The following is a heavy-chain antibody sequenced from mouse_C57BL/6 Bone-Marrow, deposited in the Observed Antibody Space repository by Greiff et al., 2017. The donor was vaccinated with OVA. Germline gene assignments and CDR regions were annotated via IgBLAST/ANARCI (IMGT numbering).Heavy chain of an antibody. CDR1: GYTFTSYW. D-gene: IGHD2-5*01. J-gene: IGHJ2*01. V-gene: IGHV1-55*01. CDR2: IYPGSGST. Sequence: QVQLKQPGAELVKPGASVKMSCKASGYTFTSYWITWVKQRPGQGLEWIGYIYPGSGSTNYNEKFKSKATLTVDTSSSTDYMQLSSLTSEDSAVYYCARSSYYSNFDYWGQGTTLTVSS. CDR3: ARSSYYSNFDY.